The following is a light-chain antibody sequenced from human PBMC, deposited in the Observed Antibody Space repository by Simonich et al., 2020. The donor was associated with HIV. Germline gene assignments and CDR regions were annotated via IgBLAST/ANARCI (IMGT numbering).Light chain of an antibody. CDR1: QSVSSSY. J-gene: IGKJ2*01. Sequence: EIVLTQSPGTLSLSPGERATLSCRAIQSVSSSYLAWYQQKPGLAPRLLIYDASGRASGIPDRFSGSGSGTDFTLTISRLEPEDFAVYYCQQYGSSPQTFGQGTKLEIK. CDR3: QQYGSSPQT. CDR2: DAS. V-gene: IGKV3D-20*01.